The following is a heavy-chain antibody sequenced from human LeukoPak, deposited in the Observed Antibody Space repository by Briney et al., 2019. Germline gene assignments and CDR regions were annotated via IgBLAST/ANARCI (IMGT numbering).Heavy chain of an antibody. J-gene: IGHJ3*01. CDR3: ARDKGLPQAFDL. V-gene: IGHV4-59*01. D-gene: IGHD5/OR15-5a*01. Sequence: PSETLSLTCTVSVGSISSFYWSWIRQPPGKGLEYIGYISYSGTTSYNPSLKSRVTISVDTSKNQFSLKLTSVTAADTAVYYCARDKGLPQAFDLWGQGTMVTVSS. CDR1: VGSISSFY. CDR2: ISYSGTT.